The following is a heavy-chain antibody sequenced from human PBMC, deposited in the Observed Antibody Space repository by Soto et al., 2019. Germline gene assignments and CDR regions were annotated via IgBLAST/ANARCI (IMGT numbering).Heavy chain of an antibody. Sequence: EVQLVESGGGLVKPGGSLRLSCAASGFTFSSYSMNWVRQAPGKGLECVSSISSSSSYIYYADSVKGRFTISRDNAKNSLYLQMNSLRAEDTAVYYCASWIYRAAAVDYWGQGTMVTVSS. D-gene: IGHD5-12*01. CDR3: ASWIYRAAAVDY. CDR2: ISSSSSYI. J-gene: IGHJ4*02. CDR1: GFTFSSYS. V-gene: IGHV3-21*01.